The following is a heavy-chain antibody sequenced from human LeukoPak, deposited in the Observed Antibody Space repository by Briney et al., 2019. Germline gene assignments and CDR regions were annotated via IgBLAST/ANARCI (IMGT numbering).Heavy chain of an antibody. J-gene: IGHJ1*01. CDR3: ARMKEGYDSSGYYSAEYFQH. V-gene: IGHV1-69*13. CDR2: IIPIFGTA. CDR1: GGTFSSYA. D-gene: IGHD3-22*01. Sequence: GGPVKVSCKASGGTFSSYAISWVRQAPGQGLEWMGGIIPIFGTANYAQKFQGRVTITADESTSTAYMGLSSLRSEDTAVYYCARMKEGYDSSGYYSAEYFQHWGQGTLVTVSS.